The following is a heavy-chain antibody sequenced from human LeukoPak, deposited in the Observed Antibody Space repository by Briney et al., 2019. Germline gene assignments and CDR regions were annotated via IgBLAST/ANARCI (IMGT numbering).Heavy chain of an antibody. V-gene: IGHV3-23*01. Sequence: PGGSLRLSCAASGFTFSSYAMSWVRQAPGKGLEWVSAISGSGGSTYYADSVKGRFTISRDNSKNTLYLQMNSLRAEDTAVYYCAKRGGLRYFDWLTEPRSDYFDYWGQGTLVTVSS. CDR2: ISGSGGST. CDR1: GFTFSSYA. D-gene: IGHD3-9*01. CDR3: AKRGGLRYFDWLTEPRSDYFDY. J-gene: IGHJ4*02.